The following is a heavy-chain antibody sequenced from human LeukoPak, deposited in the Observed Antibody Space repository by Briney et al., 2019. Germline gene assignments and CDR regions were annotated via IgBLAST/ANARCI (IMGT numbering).Heavy chain of an antibody. CDR3: ARDPCSSCPFDY. CDR2: IYYSGST. J-gene: IGHJ4*02. CDR1: GGSISSYY. Sequence: SETLSLTCTVSGGSISSYYWSWIRQPPGKGLEWIGYIYYSGSTNYNPSLKSRVTISVDTSKNQFSLELSSVTAADTAVYYCARDPCSSCPFDYWGQGTLVTVSS. D-gene: IGHD6-13*01. V-gene: IGHV4-59*01.